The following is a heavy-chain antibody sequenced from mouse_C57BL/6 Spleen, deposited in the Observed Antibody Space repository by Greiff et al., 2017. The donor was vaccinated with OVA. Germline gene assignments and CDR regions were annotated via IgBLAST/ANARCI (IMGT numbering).Heavy chain of an antibody. Sequence: VQLQQSGPGLVQPSQSLSITCTVSGFSLTSYGVHWVRQPPGKGLEWLGVIWSGGSTDYNAAFISRLSISKDNTKIQVFFKMNSLQADDTAIYYSAKNSDYGYAPDYWGQGTTLTVSS. CDR1: GFSLTSYG. D-gene: IGHD2-2*01. CDR3: AKNSDYGYAPDY. V-gene: IGHV2-4*01. CDR2: IWSGGST. J-gene: IGHJ2*01.